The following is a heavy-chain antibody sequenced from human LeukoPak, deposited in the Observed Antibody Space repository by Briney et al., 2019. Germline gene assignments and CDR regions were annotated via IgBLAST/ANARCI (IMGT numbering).Heavy chain of an antibody. D-gene: IGHD3-9*01. CDR3: ARGAGGLRYFD. CDR2: IYTSGST. V-gene: IGHV4-61*02. CDR1: GGSISSGSYY. J-gene: IGHJ4*02. Sequence: PSETLSLTCTVSGGSISSGSYYWSWIRQPAGKGLEWIGRIYTSGSTNYNPSLKSRVTISVDTSKNQFSLKLSSVTAADTAVYYCARGAGGLRYFDWGQGTLVTVSS.